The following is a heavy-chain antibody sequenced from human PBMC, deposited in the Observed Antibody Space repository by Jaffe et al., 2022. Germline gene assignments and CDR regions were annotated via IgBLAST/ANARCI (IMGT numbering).Heavy chain of an antibody. Sequence: EVQLVESGGGLVQPGRSLRLSCAASGFTFDDYAMHWVRQVPGKGLEWVSGISWNSGMIGYADSVQGRFTISRDNAKNSLFLQMNTLRADDTALYYCVKDRFSSGRCPDHWGQGTLVTVSS. D-gene: IGHD6-19*01. CDR1: GFTFDDYA. V-gene: IGHV3-9*01. CDR2: ISWNSGMI. CDR3: VKDRFSSGRCPDH. J-gene: IGHJ4*02.